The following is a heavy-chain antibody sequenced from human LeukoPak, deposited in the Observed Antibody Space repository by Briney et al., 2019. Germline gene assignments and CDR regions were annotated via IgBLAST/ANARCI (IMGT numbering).Heavy chain of an antibody. V-gene: IGHV3-30-3*01. Sequence: GGSLRLSCAASGFTFSSYAMHWVRQAPGKGLGWVAVISYDGSNKYYADSVKGRFTISRDNSKNTLYLQMNSLRAEDTAVYYCARPAVNYDILTGFDYWGQGTLVTVSS. CDR2: ISYDGSNK. D-gene: IGHD3-9*01. CDR3: ARPAVNYDILTGFDY. CDR1: GFTFSSYA. J-gene: IGHJ4*02.